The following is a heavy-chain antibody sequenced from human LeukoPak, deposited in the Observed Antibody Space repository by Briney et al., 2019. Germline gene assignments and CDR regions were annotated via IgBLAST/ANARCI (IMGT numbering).Heavy chain of an antibody. CDR1: GFAFNSYA. Sequence: GGSLRLSCAASGFAFNSYAMSWVRQAPGKGLEWVSSISGSTGNTYYADCVKGRLIISRANSKNTLYLQMNSLSAEDTAVYYCATKGRNYDFWSGSSNFDYWGQGILVTVSS. CDR3: ATKGRNYDFWSGSSNFDY. J-gene: IGHJ4*02. CDR2: ISGSTGNT. V-gene: IGHV3-23*01. D-gene: IGHD3-3*01.